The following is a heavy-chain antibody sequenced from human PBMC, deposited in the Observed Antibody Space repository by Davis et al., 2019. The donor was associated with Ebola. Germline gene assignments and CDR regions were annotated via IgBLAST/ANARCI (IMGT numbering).Heavy chain of an antibody. CDR1: GFTFTSSA. D-gene: IGHD6-13*01. CDR3: AADTIAAAGTLGAFDI. V-gene: IGHV1-58*02. J-gene: IGHJ3*02. CDR2: IVVGSGNT. Sequence: SVKVSCKASGFTFTSSAMQWVRQARGQRLEWIGWIVVGSGNTNYAQKFQERVTITRDMSTSTAYMELSSLRSEDTAVYYCAADTIAAAGTLGAFDIWGQGTMVTVSS.